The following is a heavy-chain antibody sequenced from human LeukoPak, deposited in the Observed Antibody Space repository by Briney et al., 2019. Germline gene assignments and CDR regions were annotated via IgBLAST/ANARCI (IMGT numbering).Heavy chain of an antibody. CDR3: ARGSSSWAVDY. CDR1: GFTFNIYS. CDR2: ITSSSHYI. J-gene: IGHJ4*02. V-gene: IGHV3-21*01. D-gene: IGHD6-6*01. Sequence: NPGGSLRLSCAASGFTFNIYSMNWVRQAPEKGLEWVSRITSSSHYIYYADSVKGRFTISRDNAKNSLYLDMSSLRADDTAVYYCARGSSSWAVDYWGQGTLVTVSS.